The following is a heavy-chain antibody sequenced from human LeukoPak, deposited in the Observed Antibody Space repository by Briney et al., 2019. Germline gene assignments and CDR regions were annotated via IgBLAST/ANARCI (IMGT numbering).Heavy chain of an antibody. CDR1: GFTFSSYW. V-gene: IGHV3-7*01. J-gene: IGHJ4*02. CDR3: ARERPYWWTFDY. D-gene: IGHD2-8*02. CDR2: IKQDESEE. Sequence: GGSLRLSCAASGFTFSSYWMSWVRQAPGRGLEWVAIIKQDESEEYYVDSVKGRFTISRDNAKNSLYLQMNSLRAEDTAVYYYARERPYWWTFDYWGQGTLVTVSS.